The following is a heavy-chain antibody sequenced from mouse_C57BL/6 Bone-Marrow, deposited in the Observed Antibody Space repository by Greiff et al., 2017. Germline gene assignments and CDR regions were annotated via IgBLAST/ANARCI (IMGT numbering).Heavy chain of an antibody. J-gene: IGHJ4*01. CDR3: ATDYYSTYYAMDY. CDR2: IYPGDGDT. CDR1: GYTFTSYW. D-gene: IGHD2-5*01. Sequence: VQLQQPGTELVKPGASVKLSCKASGYTFTSYWMHWVKQRPGQGLEWIGRIYPGDGDTNYNGKFKGKATLTADKSSSTAYMQLSSLTSEDSAVYFCATDYYSTYYAMDYWGQGTSVTVSS. V-gene: IGHV1-82*01.